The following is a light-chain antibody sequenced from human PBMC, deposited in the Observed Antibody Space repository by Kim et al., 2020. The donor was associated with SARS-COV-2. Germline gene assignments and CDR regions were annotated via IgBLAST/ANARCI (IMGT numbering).Light chain of an antibody. J-gene: IGLJ2*01. Sequence: SYELTQPPSVSVSPGQTVSITCTGDELGTRYVSWYHQRPGQSPVLVIYQDDRRPSGIPERFSASNSGNTATLTISGAQTVDEGDYYCQAWGSYIVVFCGGTRLTVL. CDR1: ELGTRY. V-gene: IGLV3-1*01. CDR2: QDD. CDR3: QAWGSYIVV.